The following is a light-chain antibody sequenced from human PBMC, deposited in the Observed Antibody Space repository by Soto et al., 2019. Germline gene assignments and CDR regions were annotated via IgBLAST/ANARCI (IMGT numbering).Light chain of an antibody. CDR2: AAY. V-gene: IGKV3-20*01. CDR3: QQYGGPFT. Sequence: EIVLTQSPGTLSLSPGESATLSCRASQSVSSSYLAWYQQKPGQAPRLLISAAYSRASGIPGRFSGSGSGTDFTLTIRKLEPEDFAVYYCQQYGGPFTCGPGTKVDIK. CDR1: QSVSSSY. J-gene: IGKJ3*01.